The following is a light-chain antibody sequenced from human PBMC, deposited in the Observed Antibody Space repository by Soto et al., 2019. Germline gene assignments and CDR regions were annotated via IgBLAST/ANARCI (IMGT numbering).Light chain of an antibody. Sequence: QSVLTQPPSVSGAPGQRVTISCTGSSSNFGAGYDVHWYQQLPGTAPKLLIYDNSNRPSGVPDRFSGSKSGTSASLAITGLQAEDGTDYYCQSYDSRLSAVVFGGGTKLTVL. CDR1: SSNFGAGYD. CDR3: QSYDSRLSAVV. CDR2: DNS. J-gene: IGLJ2*01. V-gene: IGLV1-40*01.